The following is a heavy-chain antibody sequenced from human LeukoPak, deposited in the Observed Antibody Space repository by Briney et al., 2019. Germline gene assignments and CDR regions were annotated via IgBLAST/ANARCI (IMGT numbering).Heavy chain of an antibody. CDR1: GGSISSSSYY. Sequence: PSETLSLTCTVSGGSISSSSYYWGWIRQPPGKGLEWIGSIYYSGSTYYNPSLKSRVTISVDTSKNQFSLKLSSVTAADTAVYYCARVSRDGYTGDYWGQGTLVTVSS. D-gene: IGHD5-24*01. CDR2: IYYSGST. V-gene: IGHV4-39*07. CDR3: ARVSRDGYTGDY. J-gene: IGHJ4*02.